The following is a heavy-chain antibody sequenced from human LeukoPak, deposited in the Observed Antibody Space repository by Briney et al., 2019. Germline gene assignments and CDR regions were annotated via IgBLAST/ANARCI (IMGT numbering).Heavy chain of an antibody. J-gene: IGHJ4*02. D-gene: IGHD5-12*01. V-gene: IGHV1-18*01. CDR1: GYTFTSYG. Sequence: EASVKVSCKASGYTFTSYGISWVRQAPGQGLEWMGWISAYNGNTNYAQKLQGRVTMTTDTSTSTAYMELRSLRSDDTAVYYCAREGRGLGRSGNDYWGQGTLVTVSS. CDR2: ISAYNGNT. CDR3: AREGRGLGRSGNDY.